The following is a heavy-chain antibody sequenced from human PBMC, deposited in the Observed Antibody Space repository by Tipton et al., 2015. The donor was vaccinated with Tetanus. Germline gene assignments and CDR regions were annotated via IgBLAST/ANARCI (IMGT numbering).Heavy chain of an antibody. D-gene: IGHD7-27*01. V-gene: IGHV5-51*01. Sequence: QLVQSGAEVRKPGESLKISCQGSGYNFSYYSIGWVRHMPGKGLEWMGIVDPRDSGATYGPSFQGQVTISADKSTSTAYLQWSSLKASDSGMYYCARRLGPYTGDQIWYFDLWGRGTLVTVSS. CDR1: GYNFSYYS. J-gene: IGHJ2*01. CDR2: VDPRDSGA. CDR3: ARRLGPYTGDQIWYFDL.